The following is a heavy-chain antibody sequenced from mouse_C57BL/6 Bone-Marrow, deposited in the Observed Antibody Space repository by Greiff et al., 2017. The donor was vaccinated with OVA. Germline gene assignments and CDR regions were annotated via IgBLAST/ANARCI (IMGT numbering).Heavy chain of an antibody. Sequence: VQLQQSGAELVRPGASVKLSCTASGFNIKDDYMHWVKQRPEQGLEWIGWIDPENGDTEYASKFQGKATITADTSSNTAYLQLSSLTSEDTAVYYCTINFCFDYEGRGTALTVSA. CDR1: GFNIKDDY. CDR3: TINFCFDY. D-gene: IGHD1-3*01. J-gene: IGHJ2*01. CDR2: IDPENGDT. V-gene: IGHV14-4*01.